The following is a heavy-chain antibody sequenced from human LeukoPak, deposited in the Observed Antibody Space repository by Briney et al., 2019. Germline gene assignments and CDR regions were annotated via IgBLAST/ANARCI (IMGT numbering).Heavy chain of an antibody. D-gene: IGHD3-16*01. V-gene: IGHV4-34*01. Sequence: SQTLSLTCSVYGGSFSGYSWNWIRQPPGKGLEWIGEINHSGSTNYNPSLKRRVTISEDTSKNQFSLKLSSVTAADTAVYYCAKGYDYVWGSYKALDAFDIWGQGTMVTVSS. J-gene: IGHJ3*02. CDR1: GGSFSGYS. CDR2: INHSGST. CDR3: AKGYDYVWGSYKALDAFDI.